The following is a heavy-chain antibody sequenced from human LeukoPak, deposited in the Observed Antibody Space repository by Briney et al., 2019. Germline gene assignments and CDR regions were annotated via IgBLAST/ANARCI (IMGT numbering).Heavy chain of an antibody. J-gene: IGHJ3*02. CDR1: GGSISSGSYY. V-gene: IGHV4-61*02. CDR3: ARAWGIQLWLRSDAFDI. CDR2: IYTSGST. D-gene: IGHD5-18*01. Sequence: PSQTLSLTCTVSGGSISSGSYYWSWIRQPPGKGLEWIGRIYTSGSTNYNPSLKSRVTISVDTSKNQFSLKLSSVTAADTAVYYCARAWGIQLWLRSDAFDIWGQGTMVTVSS.